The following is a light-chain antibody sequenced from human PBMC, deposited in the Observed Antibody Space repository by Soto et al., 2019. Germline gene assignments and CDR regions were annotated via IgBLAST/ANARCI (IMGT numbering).Light chain of an antibody. J-gene: IGKJ1*01. V-gene: IGKV3-15*01. Sequence: EILMTQSPVTLSVSPEERAPLSCRASQSVSSNLAWYQQKPGQAPSLLIYGAFTRATGIPARFSGTGSGTEFTLTISSLQSEDFALYYCQQYNDWPLTFGQGTKVDIK. CDR1: QSVSSN. CDR3: QQYNDWPLT. CDR2: GAF.